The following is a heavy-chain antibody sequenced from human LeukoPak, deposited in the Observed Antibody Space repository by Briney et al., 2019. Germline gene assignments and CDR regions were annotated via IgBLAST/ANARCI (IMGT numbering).Heavy chain of an antibody. CDR3: ARVGDYDFWSGYYRAVTFDY. CDR1: GFTFSSYW. V-gene: IGHV3-7*01. Sequence: GGSLRLSCAASGFTFSSYWMSWVRQAPGKGLEWVANTKQDGSEKYYVDSVKGRFTVSRDNAKSSLYLQMNSLRAEDTAVYYCARVGDYDFWSGYYRAVTFDYWGQGTLVTVSS. J-gene: IGHJ4*02. D-gene: IGHD3-3*01. CDR2: TKQDGSEK.